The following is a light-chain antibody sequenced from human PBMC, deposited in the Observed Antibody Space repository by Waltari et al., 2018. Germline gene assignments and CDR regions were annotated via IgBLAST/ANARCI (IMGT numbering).Light chain of an antibody. Sequence: QSVLTQPPSVSAAPGQQVTIPSSGSTPNVGNNYVSWYQQIPGAAHKLLISDNNQRPAGIPDRFSASKSGTSATLGITGLQSGDEADYYCIAWDSSLSAGVFGGGTKLTVL. J-gene: IGLJ3*02. V-gene: IGLV1-51*01. CDR3: IAWDSSLSAGV. CDR2: DNN. CDR1: TPNVGNNY.